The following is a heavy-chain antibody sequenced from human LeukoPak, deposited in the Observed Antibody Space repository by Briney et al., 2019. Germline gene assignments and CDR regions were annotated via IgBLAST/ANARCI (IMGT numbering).Heavy chain of an antibody. J-gene: IGHJ4*02. CDR3: ARGDSSGYETLFDC. CDR1: GYTFTSYY. CDR2: IIPIFGTA. D-gene: IGHD3-22*01. Sequence: SVKVSCKASGYTFTSYYMHWVRQAPGQGLEWMGGIIPIFGTANYAQKFQGRVTITADESTSTAYMELSSLRSEDTAVYYCARGDSSGYETLFDCWGQGTLSPSPQ. V-gene: IGHV1-69*13.